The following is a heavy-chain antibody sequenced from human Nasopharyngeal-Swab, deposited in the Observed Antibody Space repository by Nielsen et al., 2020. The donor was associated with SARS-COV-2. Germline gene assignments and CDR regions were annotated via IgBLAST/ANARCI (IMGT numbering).Heavy chain of an antibody. D-gene: IGHD3-22*01. V-gene: IGHV3-23*01. CDR3: AKVMIVVPKAFDY. CDR1: GFNFSSYA. Sequence: GESLKISCAASGFNFSSYAMSWVRQAPGKGLELVSAISGSGGSTYYADSVKGRFTISRDNFKNTLYLQMNSLRAEDTAVYYCAKVMIVVPKAFDYWGQGTLVTVSS. J-gene: IGHJ4*02. CDR2: ISGSGGST.